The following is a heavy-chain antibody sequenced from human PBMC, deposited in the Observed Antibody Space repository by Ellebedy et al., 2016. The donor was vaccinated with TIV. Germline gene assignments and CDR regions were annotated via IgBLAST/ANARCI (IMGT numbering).Heavy chain of an antibody. J-gene: IGHJ4*02. CDR1: GFTFASYS. CDR3: ARSWEHDS. V-gene: IGHV3-21*01. D-gene: IGHD1-26*01. CDR2: ISSTGYYI. Sequence: PGGSLRLSCAASGFTFASYSMNWVRQAPGKGLEWVSSISSTGYYIYYADSVKGRCTISRDDASNSLFLQMNSLRADDTAVHYGARSWEHDSWGQGTLVTGSS.